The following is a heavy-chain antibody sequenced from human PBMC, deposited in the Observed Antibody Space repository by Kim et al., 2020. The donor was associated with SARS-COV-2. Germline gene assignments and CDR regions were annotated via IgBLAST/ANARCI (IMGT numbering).Heavy chain of an antibody. CDR3: AKDAAYYYGSENWFDP. D-gene: IGHD3-10*01. J-gene: IGHJ5*02. Sequence: SVKDRLTISRDNSKSTLYLAQNSLRDEDTAVYYCAKDAAYYYGSENWFDPWGQGTLVTVSS. V-gene: IGHV3-30*02.